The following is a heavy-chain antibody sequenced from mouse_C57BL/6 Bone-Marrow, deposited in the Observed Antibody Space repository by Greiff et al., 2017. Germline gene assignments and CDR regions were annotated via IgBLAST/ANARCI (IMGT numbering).Heavy chain of an antibody. CDR2: INPYNGDT. J-gene: IGHJ4*01. Sequence: VQLQQSGPELVKPGDSVKISCKASGYSFTGYFMNWVMQSHGKSLEWIGRINPYNGDTFYNQKFKGKATLTVDKSSSTAHMELRSLTSEDSAVYYCARIYYGYDGNAMDYWGQGTSVTVSS. D-gene: IGHD2-2*01. CDR3: ARIYYGYDGNAMDY. CDR1: GYSFTGYF. V-gene: IGHV1-20*01.